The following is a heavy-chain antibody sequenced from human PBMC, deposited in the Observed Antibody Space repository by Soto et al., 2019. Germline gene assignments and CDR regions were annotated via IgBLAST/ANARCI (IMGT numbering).Heavy chain of an antibody. Sequence: QRQLQESGPGLVKPSETLSLTCSVSGGAITRGDHFWSRVRQSPGKGLEWLGYIYYSGSTYYNPSLKGRVTMTIDTSKHQFSLNLSSVTAADTAVFYCGRGQTAIDVWGQGTTVTVSS. D-gene: IGHD5-18*01. CDR3: GRGQTAIDV. CDR1: GGAITRGDHF. V-gene: IGHV4-30-4*01. CDR2: IYYSGST. J-gene: IGHJ6*02.